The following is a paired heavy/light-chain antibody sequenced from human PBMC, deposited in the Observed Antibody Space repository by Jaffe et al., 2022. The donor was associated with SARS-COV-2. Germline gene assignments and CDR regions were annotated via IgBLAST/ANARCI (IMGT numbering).Heavy chain of an antibody. J-gene: IGHJ4*02. Sequence: QVQLQESGPGLVKPSQTLSLTCTVSGVSISSGTYYWSWIRQPAGKGLEWIGRIFISGSTNYNPALKSRVTISVDTSKNQFSLRLSSVTAADTAMYYCAAMAALGCRDVNCYPPLVVGDWGQGTLVTVSS. D-gene: IGHD2-15*01. CDR2: IFISGST. V-gene: IGHV4-61*02. CDR1: GVSISSGTYY. CDR3: AAMAALGCRDVNCYPPLVVGD.
Light chain of an antibody. CDR2: SNN. J-gene: IGLJ3*02. Sequence: QSVLAQPPSASGTPGQRVTISCSGSSSNIGSNTVNWYQQLPGTAPKLLIYSNNQRPSGVPDRFSGSKSGTSASLAISGLQSEDEADYYCATWDDSLNGLVFGGGTKLTVL. CDR1: SSNIGSNT. V-gene: IGLV1-44*01. CDR3: ATWDDSLNGLV.